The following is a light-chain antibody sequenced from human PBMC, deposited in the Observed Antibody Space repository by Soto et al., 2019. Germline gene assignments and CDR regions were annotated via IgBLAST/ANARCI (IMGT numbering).Light chain of an antibody. CDR2: EVS. V-gene: IGLV2-14*01. CDR1: SSDVGGYNY. J-gene: IGLJ1*01. Sequence: QSALTQPASVSGSPGQSITISCTGTSSDVGGYNYVSWYQHHPGKAPKLMIYEVSNRPSGVSNRFSGSKSGNTASLTISGLQAEDEADYYCSSYTSSSTPYVFGTGTKLTV. CDR3: SSYTSSSTPYV.